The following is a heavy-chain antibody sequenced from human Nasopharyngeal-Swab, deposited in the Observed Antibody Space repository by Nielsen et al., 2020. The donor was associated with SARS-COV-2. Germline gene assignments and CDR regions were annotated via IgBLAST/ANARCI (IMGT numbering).Heavy chain of an antibody. CDR2: INSDGTST. CDR3: ARGFRRGSYYDNIGADS. CDR1: GFRNNW. V-gene: IGHV3-74*01. D-gene: IGHD3-22*01. J-gene: IGHJ4*02. Sequence: GESLKISCAAPGFRNNWVHWVRQAPGKGLVWVSRINSDGTSTAYADSVKGRFTISRDNTKNSLYLQMNTLRVADTAVYYCARGFRRGSYYDNIGADSWGQGTLVTVSS.